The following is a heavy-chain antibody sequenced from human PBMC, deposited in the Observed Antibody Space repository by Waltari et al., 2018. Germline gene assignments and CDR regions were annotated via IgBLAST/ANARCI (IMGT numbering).Heavy chain of an antibody. Sequence: EVQLVQSGAEVEKPGATVQISCKASGYTFLDYYMHWVQQAPGKGLEWVGRVDPEDGETIYTEKFQGRVTITADTSTDTAYMELSSLRSEDTAVYYCATGEMATILVWGQGTLVTVSS. V-gene: IGHV1-69-2*01. J-gene: IGHJ4*02. D-gene: IGHD5-12*01. CDR3: ATGEMATILV. CDR1: GYTFLDYY. CDR2: VDPEDGET.